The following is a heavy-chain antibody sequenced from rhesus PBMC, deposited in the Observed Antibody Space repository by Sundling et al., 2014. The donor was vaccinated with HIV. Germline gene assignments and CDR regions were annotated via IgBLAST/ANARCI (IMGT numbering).Heavy chain of an antibody. D-gene: IGHD1-1*01. CDR3: ARAKGWNYPFDS. CDR1: GGSISNYY. J-gene: IGHJ4*01. Sequence: QVQLQESGPGLVKPSETLSLTCAVSGGSISNYYWNWIRQPPGKGLEWIGFIGGSSGSTNYNPSVTSRVTISTDTSKSQFSLNLNSVTAADTAVYYCARAKGWNYPFDSWGQGVLVTVSS. CDR2: IGGSSGST. V-gene: IGHV4-165*01.